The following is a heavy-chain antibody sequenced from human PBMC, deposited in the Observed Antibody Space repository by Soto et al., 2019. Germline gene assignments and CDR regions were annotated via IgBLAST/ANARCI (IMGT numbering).Heavy chain of an antibody. CDR1: VGTISSDT. Sequence: PVEVSCKGSVGTISSDTSSRGRQAPGQGLEWTGRIIPILGIANYAQKFQGRVTITADKSTSTLYLQMNSLRAEDTALYYCAKGRSYYYYYGVDVWGQGTTVTVSS. CDR3: AKGRSYYYYYGVDV. CDR2: IIPILGIA. V-gene: IGHV1-69*02. J-gene: IGHJ6*02.